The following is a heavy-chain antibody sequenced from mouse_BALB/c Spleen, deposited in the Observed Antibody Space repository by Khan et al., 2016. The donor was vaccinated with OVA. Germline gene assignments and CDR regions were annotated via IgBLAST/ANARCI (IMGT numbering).Heavy chain of an antibody. CDR3: ARDEDYCDY. V-gene: IGHV3-6*02. CDR2: ISYDGSN. Sequence: EVQLQESGPGLVKPSQSLSLTCSVTGYSITSGYSWNWIRQFPGNKLEWMGYISYDGSNNYNPSLKNRISITRDTSKNQFFLKLNSVTTEDTATYYCARDEDYCDYRGQGTTLTVSS. J-gene: IGHJ2*01. CDR1: GYSITSGYS.